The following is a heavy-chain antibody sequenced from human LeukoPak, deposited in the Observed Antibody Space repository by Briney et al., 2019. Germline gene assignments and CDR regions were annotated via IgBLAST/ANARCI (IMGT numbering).Heavy chain of an antibody. V-gene: IGHV3-23*01. CDR1: GFTVSSNY. Sequence: GGSLRLSCAASGFTVSSNYMSWVRQAPGKGLEWVSAISGSGGSTYYADSVKGRFTISRDNSKNTLYLQMNSLRAEDTAAYYCAKDPPNYGDYWGQGTLVTVSS. J-gene: IGHJ4*02. CDR2: ISGSGGST. CDR3: AKDPPNYGDY.